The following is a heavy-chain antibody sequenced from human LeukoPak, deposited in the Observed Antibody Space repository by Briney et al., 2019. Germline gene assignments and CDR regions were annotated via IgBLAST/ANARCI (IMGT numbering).Heavy chain of an antibody. V-gene: IGHV4-34*01. Sequence: SETPSLTCAVYGGSFSGYYWSWIRQPPGKGLEWIGEISHSGSTNYNPSLKSRVTISVDTSKNQFSLKLSSVTAADTAVYYCARDPKNIAAAGNSFDYWGQGTLVTVSS. J-gene: IGHJ4*02. D-gene: IGHD6-13*01. CDR1: GGSFSGYY. CDR3: ARDPKNIAAAGNSFDY. CDR2: ISHSGST.